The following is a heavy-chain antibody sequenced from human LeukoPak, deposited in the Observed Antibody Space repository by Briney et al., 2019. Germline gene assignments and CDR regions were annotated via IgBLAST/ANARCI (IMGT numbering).Heavy chain of an antibody. CDR1: GYTFTSYY. J-gene: IGHJ6*02. Sequence: SVKVSCKASGYTFTSYYMHWVRQAPGQGLEWMGGIIPIFGTANYAQKFQGRVTITADESTSTAYMELSSLRSEDTAVYYCARDNLALPAIAAAGTFSPFYYYGMDVWGQGTTVTVSS. CDR2: IIPIFGTA. V-gene: IGHV1-69*13. D-gene: IGHD6-13*01. CDR3: ARDNLALPAIAAAGTFSPFYYYGMDV.